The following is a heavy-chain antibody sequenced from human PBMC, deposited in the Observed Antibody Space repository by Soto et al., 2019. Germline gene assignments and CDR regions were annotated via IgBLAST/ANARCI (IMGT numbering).Heavy chain of an antibody. CDR1: GFTFSSYA. J-gene: IGHJ3*02. D-gene: IGHD6-19*01. CDR3: AKSQYSSGWEGAFDI. CDR2: ISGSGGST. V-gene: IGHV3-23*01. Sequence: EVQLLESGGGLVQPAGSLRLSCAASGFTFSSYAMSWVRQAPGKGLEWVSAISGSGGSTYYADSVKGRFTISRDNSKNTLYLQMNILRAEDTAVYYSAKSQYSSGWEGAFDIWGQGTMVTVSS.